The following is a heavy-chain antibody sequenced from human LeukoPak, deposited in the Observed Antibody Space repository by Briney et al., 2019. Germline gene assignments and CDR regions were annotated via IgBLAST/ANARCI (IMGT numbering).Heavy chain of an antibody. CDR3: ARAGPRGSYRHYYFDY. J-gene: IGHJ4*02. V-gene: IGHV4-39*01. D-gene: IGHD3-16*02. Sequence: SETLSLTCTVSGGSISSSSYYWGWTRQPPGKGLEWIGSIYYSGSTYYNPSLKSRVTISVDTSKNQFSLKLSSVTAADTAVYYCARAGPRGSYRHYYFDYWGQGTLVTVSS. CDR2: IYYSGST. CDR1: GGSISSSSYY.